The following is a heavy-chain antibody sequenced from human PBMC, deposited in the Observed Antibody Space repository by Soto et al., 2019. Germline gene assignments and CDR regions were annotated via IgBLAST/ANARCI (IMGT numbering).Heavy chain of an antibody. CDR2: IYYSGST. J-gene: IGHJ5*02. Sequence: PSETLSLTCTVSGGSISSYYWSWIRQPPGKGLEWIGYIYYSGSTNYNPSLKSRVTISVDTSKNQFSLKLSSVTAADTAVYYCARGVVPASFPLRPWGQGTLVTVSS. CDR1: GGSISSYY. CDR3: ARGVVPASFPLRP. D-gene: IGHD2-2*01. V-gene: IGHV4-59*01.